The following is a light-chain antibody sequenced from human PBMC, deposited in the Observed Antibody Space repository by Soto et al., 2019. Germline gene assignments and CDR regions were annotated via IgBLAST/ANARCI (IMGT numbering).Light chain of an antibody. Sequence: QSVLTQPASVSGSPGQSITISCSGRRSDIGSYNYVAWYQQFPGKTPKILIYGVSNRPSGVSSRFSGSKSCNTASLTISGLQAEDEADYYCISYTGSSTSYVFGSGTKVTVL. V-gene: IGLV2-14*01. CDR1: RSDIGSYNY. J-gene: IGLJ1*01. CDR3: ISYTGSSTSYV. CDR2: GVS.